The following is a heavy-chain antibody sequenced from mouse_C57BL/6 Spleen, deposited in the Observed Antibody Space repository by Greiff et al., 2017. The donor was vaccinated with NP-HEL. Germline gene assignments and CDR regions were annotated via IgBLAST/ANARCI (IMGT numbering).Heavy chain of an antibody. D-gene: IGHD1-1*01. CDR2: ISYDGSN. J-gene: IGHJ1*03. Sequence: EVQLQESGPGLVKPSQSLSLTCSVTGYSITSGYYWNWIRQFPGNKLEWMGYISYDGSNNYNPSLKNRISITRDTSKNKFFLKLNSVTTEDTATYYCARDDYGSSYEWYFDVWGTGTTVTVSS. CDR1: GYSITSGYY. V-gene: IGHV3-6*01. CDR3: ARDDYGSSYEWYFDV.